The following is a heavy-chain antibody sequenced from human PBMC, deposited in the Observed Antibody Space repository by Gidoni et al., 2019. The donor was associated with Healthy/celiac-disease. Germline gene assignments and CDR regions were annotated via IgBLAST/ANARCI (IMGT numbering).Heavy chain of an antibody. J-gene: IGHJ3*02. Sequence: GSTNYNPSLKSRVTISVDTSKNQFSLKLSSVTAADTAVYYCARELDYVWGGGGAFDIWGQGTMVTVSS. D-gene: IGHD3-16*01. CDR3: ARELDYVWGGGGAFDI. CDR2: GST. V-gene: IGHV4-59*01.